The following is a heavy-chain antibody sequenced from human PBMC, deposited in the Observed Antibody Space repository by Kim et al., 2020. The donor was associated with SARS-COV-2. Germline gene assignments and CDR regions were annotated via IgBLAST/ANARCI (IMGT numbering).Heavy chain of an antibody. Sequence: GGSLRLSCAASGFTFSSYAMHWVRQAPGKGLEWVAVISYDGSNKYYADSVKGRFTISRDNSKNTLYLQMNSLRAEDTAVYYCASAVSIVVVPAAMESGRGYWGQGTLVTVSS. CDR3: ASAVSIVVVPAAMESGRGY. V-gene: IGHV3-30*04. CDR2: ISYDGSNK. CDR1: GFTFSSYA. J-gene: IGHJ4*02. D-gene: IGHD2-2*01.